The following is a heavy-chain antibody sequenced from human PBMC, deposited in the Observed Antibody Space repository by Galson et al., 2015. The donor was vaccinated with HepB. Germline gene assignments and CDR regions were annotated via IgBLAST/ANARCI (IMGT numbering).Heavy chain of an antibody. CDR1: GFTFSSYS. CDR3: ARNYNGKYYYYGMDV. V-gene: IGHV3-48*01. J-gene: IGHJ6*02. D-gene: IGHD1-14*01. Sequence: SLRLSCAASGFTFSSYSMNWVRQAPGKGLEWVSYISSSSSTIYYADSVKGRFTISRDNANNSLYLQMNSLRAEDTAVYYCARNYNGKYYYYGMDVWGQGTTVTVSS. CDR2: ISSSSSTI.